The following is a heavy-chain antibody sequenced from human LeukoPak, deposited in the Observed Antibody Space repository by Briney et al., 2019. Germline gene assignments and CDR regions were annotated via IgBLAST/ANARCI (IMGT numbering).Heavy chain of an antibody. V-gene: IGHV3-30-3*01. J-gene: IGHJ5*02. CDR2: ISYDGSNK. CDR1: GFTFSSYA. Sequence: GGSLRLSCAASGFTFSSYAMHWVRQAPGKGLEWVAVISYDGSNKYCADSVKGRFTISRDNSKNTLYLQMNSLRAEDTAVYYCARELTMIVVVITKGFDPWGQGTLVTVSS. D-gene: IGHD3-22*01. CDR3: ARELTMIVVVITKGFDP.